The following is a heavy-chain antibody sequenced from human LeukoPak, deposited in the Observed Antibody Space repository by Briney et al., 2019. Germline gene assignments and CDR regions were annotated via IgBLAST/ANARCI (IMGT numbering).Heavy chain of an antibody. D-gene: IGHD3-16*01. V-gene: IGHV4-59*01. CDR2: IYYSGST. J-gene: IGHJ6*03. Sequence: SGTLSLTCTVSGGPISSYYWSWIRQPPGKGLEWIGYIYYSGSTNYNPSLKSRVTISVDTSKNQFSLKLSSVTAADTAVYYCARETSQKGAHYMDVWGKGTTVTISS. CDR3: ARETSQKGAHYMDV. CDR1: GGPISSYY.